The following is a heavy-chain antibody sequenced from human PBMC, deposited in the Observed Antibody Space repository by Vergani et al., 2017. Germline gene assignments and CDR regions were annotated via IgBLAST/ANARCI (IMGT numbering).Heavy chain of an antibody. CDR2: IYHSGST. CDR3: ARRRDTAMVDDAFDI. V-gene: IGHV4-38-2*01. J-gene: IGHJ3*02. Sequence: QVQLQESGPGLMKPSETLSLTCAVSGYSISSGYYWGWIRQPPGKGLEWIGSIYHSGSTYYNPSLKSRVTISVDTSKNQFSLKLSSVTAADTAVYYCARRRDTAMVDDAFDIWGQGTMVTVSS. CDR1: GYSISSGYY. D-gene: IGHD5-18*01.